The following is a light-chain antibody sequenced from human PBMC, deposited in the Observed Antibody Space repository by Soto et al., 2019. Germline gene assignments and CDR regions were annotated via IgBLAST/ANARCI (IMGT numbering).Light chain of an antibody. CDR1: QVITND. CDR2: AAS. J-gene: IGKJ1*01. Sequence: IQMTQSPSSLSASVGDRLSITCRASQVITNDLGWYQQKPGKAPKRLIYAASTLQSGVPSRFSGSGSGTEFTLTISSLQPEDVATYYCLQLNTYPRTFGQGTKVEIK. V-gene: IGKV1-17*01. CDR3: LQLNTYPRT.